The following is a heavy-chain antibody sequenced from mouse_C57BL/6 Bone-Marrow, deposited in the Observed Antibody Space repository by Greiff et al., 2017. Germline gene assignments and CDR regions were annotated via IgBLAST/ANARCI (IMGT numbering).Heavy chain of an antibody. CDR2: IYPRSGNT. CDR1: GYTFTSYG. Sequence: QVQLKESGAELARPGASVKLSCKASGYTFTSYGISWVKQRTGQGLEWIGEIYPRSGNTYYTEKFKGKATLTADKSSSTAYMELRSLTSEDSAVYFCARKRYYFDYWGQGTTLTVSS. J-gene: IGHJ2*01. V-gene: IGHV1-81*01. CDR3: ARKRYYFDY.